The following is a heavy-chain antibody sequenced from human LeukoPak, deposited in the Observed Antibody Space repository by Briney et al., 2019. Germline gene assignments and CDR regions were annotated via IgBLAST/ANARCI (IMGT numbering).Heavy chain of an antibody. J-gene: IGHJ4*02. CDR3: VNLGYSD. CDR1: GFSFSAAW. Sequence: GGTLRLSCAASGFSFSAAWMTWVRHAPGKGLEWVATIKNDGSDKYYVDSVKGRFTLSRDNAKNSVYLQMNSLRVEDTAVYYCVNLGYSDGGQGTLVTVSS. V-gene: IGHV3-7*01. CDR2: IKNDGSDK. D-gene: IGHD5-12*01.